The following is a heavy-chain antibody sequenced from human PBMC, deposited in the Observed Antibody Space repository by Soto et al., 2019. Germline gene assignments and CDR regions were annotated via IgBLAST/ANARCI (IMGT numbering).Heavy chain of an antibody. CDR2: ISNNGVST. J-gene: IGHJ4*02. D-gene: IGHD2-2*01. Sequence: GGSLRLSCVASGFSFSNYAMHWVRQAPGKGLEYVSAISNNGVSTYYANSVKGRFIISRDNSKNTLYLQMGSLRAEDMAVYYRAGGGPPQLLPDFNFWVQGTVVPASP. CDR1: GFSFSNYA. V-gene: IGHV3-64*01. CDR3: AGGGPPQLLPDFNF.